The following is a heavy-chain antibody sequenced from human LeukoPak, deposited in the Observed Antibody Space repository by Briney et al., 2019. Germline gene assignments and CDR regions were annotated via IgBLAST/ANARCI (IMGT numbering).Heavy chain of an antibody. J-gene: IGHJ3*02. D-gene: IGHD3-10*01. Sequence: SETLSLTCAVYGGSFSGYYWSWIRQPPGKGLEWIGEINHSGSTNYNPSLKSRVTISVDTSKNQFSLKLSSVTAADTAVYYCARDPTYYYGSGSPYAFDIWGQGTMVTVSS. CDR2: INHSGST. CDR1: GGSFSGYY. CDR3: ARDPTYYYGSGSPYAFDI. V-gene: IGHV4-34*01.